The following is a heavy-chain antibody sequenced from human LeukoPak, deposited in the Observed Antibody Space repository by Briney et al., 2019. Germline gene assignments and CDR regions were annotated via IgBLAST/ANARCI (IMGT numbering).Heavy chain of an antibody. CDR1: GCTFSNYW. Sequence: SGGSLRLSCAAAGCTFSNYWMNWVRRAPGKGLEWVANIKQDGSEKYYVDSVKGRFTISRDNAKNSLYLQMNSLRAEDTAVYYCARCGYYDSSGYYYEAFDIWGQGTMVTVSS. V-gene: IGHV3-7*01. CDR3: ARCGYYDSSGYYYEAFDI. D-gene: IGHD3-22*01. J-gene: IGHJ3*02. CDR2: IKQDGSEK.